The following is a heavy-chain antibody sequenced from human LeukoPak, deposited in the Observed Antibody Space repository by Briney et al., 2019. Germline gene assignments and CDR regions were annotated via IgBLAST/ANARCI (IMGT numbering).Heavy chain of an antibody. J-gene: IGHJ4*02. CDR1: GYSFTSYW. CDR3: ARLGLRFLEWLSDFDY. D-gene: IGHD3-3*01. V-gene: IGHV5-51*01. Sequence: GESLQISCKGSGYSFTSYWIGWVRQMPGKGLEWMGIIYPGDSDTRYSPSFQGQVTISADKSISTAYLQWSSLKASDTAMYYCARLGLRFLEWLSDFDYWGQGTLVTVSS. CDR2: IYPGDSDT.